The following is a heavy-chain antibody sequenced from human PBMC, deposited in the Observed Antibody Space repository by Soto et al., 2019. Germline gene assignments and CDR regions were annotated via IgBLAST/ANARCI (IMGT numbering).Heavy chain of an antibody. Sequence: QVQLPQWGAGLLKPSETLSLTCAVYGGSFSGYYWSWIRQPPGKGPEWIGEINHSGSTNSNPSLKSRVTISVDTSKNQFSLKLSSVTAADTAVYYFARGPYDFWSGYYRTDFDYWGQGTRVTVSS. CDR3: ARGPYDFWSGYYRTDFDY. V-gene: IGHV4-34*01. D-gene: IGHD3-3*01. CDR2: INHSGST. J-gene: IGHJ4*02. CDR1: GGSFSGYY.